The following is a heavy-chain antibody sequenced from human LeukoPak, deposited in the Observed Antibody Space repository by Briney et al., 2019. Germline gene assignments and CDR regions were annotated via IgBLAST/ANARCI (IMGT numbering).Heavy chain of an antibody. Sequence: PGGSVRLSCAASGFTFSDYYMSWIRQAPGKGLEWVSYISSSGSTIYYADSVKGRFTISRDNAKNSLYLQMNSLRAEDTAVYYCARTGPTGDYYYYYYMGVWGKGTTVTISS. CDR1: GFTFSDYY. V-gene: IGHV3-11*01. CDR2: ISSSGSTI. D-gene: IGHD1-1*01. J-gene: IGHJ6*03. CDR3: ARTGPTGDYYYYYYMGV.